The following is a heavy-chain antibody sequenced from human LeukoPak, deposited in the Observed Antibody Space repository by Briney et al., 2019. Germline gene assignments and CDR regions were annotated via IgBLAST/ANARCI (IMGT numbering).Heavy chain of an antibody. Sequence: ASVKVSCKASGYTFTSYGLSWVRQAPRQGLEWMGWISAYNGNTNYAQKLQGRVTMTTDTSTSTAYMELRSLRSDDTAVYYCARASRDGYNYPYWGQGTLVTVSS. D-gene: IGHD5-24*01. V-gene: IGHV1-18*01. CDR3: ARASRDGYNYPY. J-gene: IGHJ4*02. CDR2: ISAYNGNT. CDR1: GYTFTSYG.